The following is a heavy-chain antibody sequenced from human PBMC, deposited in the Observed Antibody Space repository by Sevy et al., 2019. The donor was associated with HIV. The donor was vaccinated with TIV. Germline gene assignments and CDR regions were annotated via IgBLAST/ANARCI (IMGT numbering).Heavy chain of an antibody. D-gene: IGHD3-22*01. CDR1: GFSFGNRW. Sequence: GGSLRLSCAGAGFSFGNRWMHWVRQAPGKGLVWVSRINPDGKTTDYTASVKGRFTISRDNAKNSLYLQMTSLRAEDTAVYYCARVDAYYDKGFDPWGQGTLVTVSS. CDR2: INPDGKTT. V-gene: IGHV3-74*01. J-gene: IGHJ5*02. CDR3: ARVDAYYDKGFDP.